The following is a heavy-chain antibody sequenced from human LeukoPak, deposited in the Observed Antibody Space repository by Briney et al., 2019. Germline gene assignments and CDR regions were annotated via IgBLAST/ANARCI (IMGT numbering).Heavy chain of an antibody. CDR3: ARADGGDIDY. V-gene: IGHV3-21*01. CDR2: IISSYNYT. CDR1: GFTFSTYS. Sequence: GGSLRLSCAASGFTFSTYSMNWVRQAPGKGLEWVSSIISSYNYTYYAESLKGRLTISRDNAKNALYLQMSSLRAEDTAVYYCARADGGDIDYWGQGTLVTVSS. D-gene: IGHD2-21*02. J-gene: IGHJ4*02.